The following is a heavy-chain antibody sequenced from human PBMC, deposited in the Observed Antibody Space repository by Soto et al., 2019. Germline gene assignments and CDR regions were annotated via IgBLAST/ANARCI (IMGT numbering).Heavy chain of an antibody. D-gene: IGHD5-12*01. CDR2: IKQDGSQK. J-gene: IGHJ6*02. CDR3: ARGGYYYATDV. V-gene: IGHV3-7*03. CDR1: GFTFSSSW. Sequence: GGSLRLSCVASGFTFSSSWMTWARQAPGKGLEWVANIKQDGSQKYYVDSVKGRFTISRDNAKNSLYLQMNSLRADDTAVYYCARGGYYYATDVWGQGTTVTVSS.